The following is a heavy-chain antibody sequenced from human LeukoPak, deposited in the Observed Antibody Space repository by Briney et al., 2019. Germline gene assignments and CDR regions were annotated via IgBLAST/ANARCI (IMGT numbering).Heavy chain of an antibody. CDR2: INPNSGGT. CDR1: GYTFTGYY. D-gene: IGHD5-12*01. J-gene: IGHJ4*02. Sequence: ASVKVSCTASGYTFTGYYVHCVRQAAGQQLEWMGWINPNSGGTNYAQEFQARVTMTRDTSISTAYMELSRLRSDDTAVYYCARQYSGYDSSFDYWCQGTLVTVSS. V-gene: IGHV1-2*02. CDR3: ARQYSGYDSSFDY.